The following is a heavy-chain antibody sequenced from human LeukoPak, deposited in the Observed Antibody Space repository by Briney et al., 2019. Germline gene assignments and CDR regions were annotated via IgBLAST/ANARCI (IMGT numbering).Heavy chain of an antibody. D-gene: IGHD4-23*01. Sequence: PGGSLRLSCAASGFTFSNYAMSWVRQAPGKGLEWVANIKQDGSEKYYVDSVKGRFTISRDNAKNSLYLQMNSLRAEDTAVYYCARARWFDYWGQGTLVTVSS. CDR1: GFTFSNYA. CDR3: ARARWFDY. V-gene: IGHV3-7*03. CDR2: IKQDGSEK. J-gene: IGHJ4*02.